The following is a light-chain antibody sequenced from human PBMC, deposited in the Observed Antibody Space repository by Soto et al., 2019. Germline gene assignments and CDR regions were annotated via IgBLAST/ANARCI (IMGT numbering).Light chain of an antibody. CDR2: DTF. J-gene: IGKJ5*01. CDR1: QSVSNF. Sequence: EIVLTHSQATLSLSPCKRATLSSSASQSVSNFLAWYQQKPGQAPRLLIYDTFNRATGIPARFSGSGSGTDFTLTISSLEPEDFAVYYCQQRSNWPPITFGQGTRLEIK. V-gene: IGKV3-11*01. CDR3: QQRSNWPPIT.